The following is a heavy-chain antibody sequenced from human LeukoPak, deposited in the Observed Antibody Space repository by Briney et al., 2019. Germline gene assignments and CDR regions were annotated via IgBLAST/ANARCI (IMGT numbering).Heavy chain of an antibody. D-gene: IGHD4-17*01. V-gene: IGHV4-59*01. CDR1: GGSISSYY. J-gene: IGHJ5*02. CDR2: IYYSGST. Sequence: SETLSLTCTVSGGSISSYYWSWIRQPPGKGLEWIGYIYYSGSTNYNPSLKSRVTISVDTSKNQFSLKLSSVTAADTAVYYCARAPGDYGILRWFDPWGQGTLATVSS. CDR3: ARAPGDYGILRWFDP.